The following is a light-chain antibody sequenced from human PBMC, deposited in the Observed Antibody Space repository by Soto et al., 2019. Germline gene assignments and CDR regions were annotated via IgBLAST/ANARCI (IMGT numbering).Light chain of an antibody. J-gene: IGKJ1*01. V-gene: IGKV3-20*01. CDR1: QPVSANY. Sequence: EIVLTQSPGILSLSPGEIATLSCRASQPVSANYLALYQQKPCQAPRPPIYGASQRATGIPDRFSGSGSGTDFTLTISRLEPEDFAVYCCQQYGSSPRTFGQGIKVDIK. CDR3: QQYGSSPRT. CDR2: GAS.